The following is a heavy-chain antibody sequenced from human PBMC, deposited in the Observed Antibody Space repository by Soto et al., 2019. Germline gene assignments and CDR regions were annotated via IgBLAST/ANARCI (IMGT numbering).Heavy chain of an antibody. D-gene: IGHD6-25*01. CDR2: LSDNGART. Sequence: EVQLLESGGGLVQPGGSLRLSCAASGFIFSSYAMSWVRQAPGKGLEWVSTLSDNGARTDYADSVKGRFTISRDNSKNTLDLQMNSLRAEDKAVDYCARATLARYSSGWTYRGPSTFDMWGQGTMVTVSP. CDR3: ARATLARYSSGWTYRGPSTFDM. CDR1: GFIFSSYA. J-gene: IGHJ3*02. V-gene: IGHV3-23*01.